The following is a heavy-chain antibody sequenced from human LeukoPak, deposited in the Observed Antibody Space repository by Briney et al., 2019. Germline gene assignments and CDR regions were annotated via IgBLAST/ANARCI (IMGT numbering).Heavy chain of an antibody. J-gene: IGHJ3*02. CDR3: ARGDYFDSSGYFIDAFDI. Sequence: PGGSLRLSCAASGFSFSRYRMSWVRQGPGKGLEWVGNIRHDGSAKYYLDSLKGRFTISRDNAKNSLYLQINSLRAEDTAVYYCARGDYFDSSGYFIDAFDIWGQGTKVTVSS. CDR1: GFSFSRYR. D-gene: IGHD3-22*01. CDR2: IRHDGSAK. V-gene: IGHV3-7*04.